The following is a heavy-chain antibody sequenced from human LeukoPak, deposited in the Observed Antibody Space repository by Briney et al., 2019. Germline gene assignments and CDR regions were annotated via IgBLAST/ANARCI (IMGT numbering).Heavy chain of an antibody. CDR3: ARAVAGSKWFDP. J-gene: IGHJ5*02. V-gene: IGHV4-34*01. CDR2: INHSGST. CDR1: GGSFSGYY. D-gene: IGHD6-19*01. Sequence: SGTLSLTCAVYGGSFSGYYWSWIRQPPGEGLEWIGEINHSGSTNYNPSLKSRVTISVDTSKNQFSLKLSSVTAADTAVYYCARAVAGSKWFDPWGQGTLVTVSS.